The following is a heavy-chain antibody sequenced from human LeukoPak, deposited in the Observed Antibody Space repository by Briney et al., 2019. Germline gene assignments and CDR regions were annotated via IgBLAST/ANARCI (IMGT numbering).Heavy chain of an antibody. CDR3: ARGRQDVTMIVVVMTAVSYYLDV. J-gene: IGHJ6*03. CDR1: GGSFSGYY. D-gene: IGHD3-22*01. Sequence: SETLSLTCAVYGGSFSGYYWTWIRQTPEKGLEWIGEMNPSGSTNYNPSLKSRVTISVDTSMNQFSLELSSVTAADTAVYYCARGRQDVTMIVVVMTAVSYYLDVWGKGTTVTVS. CDR2: MNPSGST. V-gene: IGHV4-34*01.